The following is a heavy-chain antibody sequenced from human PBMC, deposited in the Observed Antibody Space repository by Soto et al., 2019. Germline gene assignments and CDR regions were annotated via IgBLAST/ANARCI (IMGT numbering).Heavy chain of an antibody. J-gene: IGHJ4*02. Sequence: PGGSLRLSCAASGFTFSSASIHWVRQAPGKGLEWVGRMRSKIHSDATSYGAPVEGRFSISRDDSENTAYLQMNSLKTEDTALYYCAARERTTGFATTLEYGGKGTLVTVP. CDR1: GFTFSSAS. CDR2: MRSKIHSDAT. D-gene: IGHD1-1*01. V-gene: IGHV3-73*01. CDR3: AARERTTGFATTLEY.